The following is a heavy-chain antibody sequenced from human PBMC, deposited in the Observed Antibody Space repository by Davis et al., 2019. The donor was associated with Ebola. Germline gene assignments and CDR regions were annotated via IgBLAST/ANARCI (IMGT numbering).Heavy chain of an antibody. V-gene: IGHV3-48*02. Sequence: PGGSLRLSCVTSGFTFTSYSFNWIRQTPGKGLEWIAHINTRGDARVYADSVRGRFTISRDDAVNSLSLQMDSLKHEDTAVYYCVRDYLFAFDSWGQGTPVTVSS. CDR1: GFTFTSYS. CDR2: INTRGDAR. D-gene: IGHD3-10*02. CDR3: VRDYLFAFDS. J-gene: IGHJ4*02.